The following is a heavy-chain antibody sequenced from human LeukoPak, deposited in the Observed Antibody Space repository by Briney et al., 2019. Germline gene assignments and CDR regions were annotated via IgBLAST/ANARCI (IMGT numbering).Heavy chain of an antibody. Sequence: PGGSLRLSCAASGFTFSSYAMHWVRQAPGKGLEWVAVISYDGSNKYYADSVKGRFTISRDNSKNTLYLQMNSLRAEDTAAYYCARDFSSMVRGVIIDWGQGTLVTVSS. V-gene: IGHV3-30-3*01. CDR3: ARDFSSMVRGVIID. CDR2: ISYDGSNK. D-gene: IGHD3-10*01. CDR1: GFTFSSYA. J-gene: IGHJ4*02.